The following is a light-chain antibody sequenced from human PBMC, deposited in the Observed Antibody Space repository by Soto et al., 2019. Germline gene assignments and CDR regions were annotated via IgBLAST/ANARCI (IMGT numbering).Light chain of an antibody. CDR2: AAS. Sequence: DIQLTQSPSFLSASLGDRVTITSRASQGIGSYSAWYQQKPGKAPSLLNYAASTMQCGVPSRFSGSGSDTEFTHTFSSLQPEDLATYYCQQINNYPLTFGGGTKVEIK. V-gene: IGKV1-9*01. CDR3: QQINNYPLT. CDR1: QGIGSY. J-gene: IGKJ4*01.